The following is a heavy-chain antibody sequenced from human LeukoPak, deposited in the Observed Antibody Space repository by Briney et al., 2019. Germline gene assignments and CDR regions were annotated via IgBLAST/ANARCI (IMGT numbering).Heavy chain of an antibody. J-gene: IGHJ5*02. CDR2: INTSGST. D-gene: IGHD1-1*01. CDR1: GGSISSYY. Sequence: SETLSLTCTVSGGSISSYYWSWIRQPPGKGLEWIGRINTSGSTNYNPSLKSRVTMSVDTSKNQFSLKVTSVTAADTAVYYCARYRLGWFDPWGQGTLVTVSS. V-gene: IGHV4-4*07. CDR3: ARYRLGWFDP.